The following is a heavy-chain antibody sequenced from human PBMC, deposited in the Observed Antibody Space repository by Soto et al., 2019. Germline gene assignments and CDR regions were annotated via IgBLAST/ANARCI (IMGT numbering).Heavy chain of an antibody. V-gene: IGHV1-2*04. D-gene: IGHD3-22*01. CDR3: AREAAYYDISGYHRPFDY. CDR2: INPNSGGT. CDR1: GYTFTGYY. J-gene: IGHJ4*02. Sequence: ASVKVSCKASGYTFTGYYLHWVRQAPGQGLEWMGWINPNSGGTNYAQKFQGWVTMTWDTSISTAYMELSRLTSDDTAVYYCAREAAYYDISGYHRPFDYLGQGALVTGS.